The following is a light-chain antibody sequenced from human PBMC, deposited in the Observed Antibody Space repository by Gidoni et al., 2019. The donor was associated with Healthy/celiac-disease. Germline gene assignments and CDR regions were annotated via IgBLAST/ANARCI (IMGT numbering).Light chain of an antibody. CDR3: SSYTSSSTPLYV. Sequence: QSALTQPASVSGSPGQSITISCPGTSSDVGGYNYVSWYQQHPGKAPTLMIYDVSNRPSGVSNRFSGSKSGNTASLTISGLQAEDEADYYCSSYTSSSTPLYVFGTGTKVTVL. V-gene: IGLV2-14*03. CDR1: SSDVGGYNY. J-gene: IGLJ1*01. CDR2: DVS.